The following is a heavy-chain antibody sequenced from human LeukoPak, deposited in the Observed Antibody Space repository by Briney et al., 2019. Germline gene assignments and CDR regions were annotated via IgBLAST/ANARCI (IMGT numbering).Heavy chain of an antibody. CDR2: IYYGGST. Sequence: SETLSLTRTVSGGSISSYYWSWIRQPPGKGLEWIGYIYYGGSTNYNPSLKSRVTISVDTSKNQFSLKLSSVTAADTAVYYCASSSGYSYGWSHDYWGQGTLVTVSS. CDR1: GGSISSYY. V-gene: IGHV4-59*01. D-gene: IGHD5-18*01. CDR3: ASSSGYSYGWSHDY. J-gene: IGHJ4*02.